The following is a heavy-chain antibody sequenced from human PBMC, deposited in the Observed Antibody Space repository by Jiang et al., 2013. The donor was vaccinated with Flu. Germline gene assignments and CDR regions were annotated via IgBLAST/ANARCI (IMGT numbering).Heavy chain of an antibody. Sequence: EVKKPGASVKVSCKASGYTFTSYAMHWVRQAPGQRLEWMGWINAGNGNTKYSQKFQGRVTITRDTSASTAYMELSSLRSEDTAVYYCAREDAPTLSLVTTVPPGSYWGQGTLVTVSS. CDR3: AREDAPTLSLVTTVPPGSY. V-gene: IGHV1-3*01. CDR1: GYTFTSYA. J-gene: IGHJ4*02. D-gene: IGHD4-17*01. CDR2: INAGNGNT.